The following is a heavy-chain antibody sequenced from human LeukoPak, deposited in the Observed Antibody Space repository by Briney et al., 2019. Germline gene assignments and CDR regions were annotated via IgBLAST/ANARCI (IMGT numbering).Heavy chain of an antibody. D-gene: IGHD2-2*01. CDR3: ATNYAWVYFEY. CDR1: GFSVSNHY. CDR2: FYRGGNT. Sequence: GGSLRLSCAASGFSVSNHYMSWVRQAPGKGLEWISVFYRGGNTYYADSVQGRFTISRDNSKNTLHLEMNSLRVEDTAVYYCATNYAWVYFEYWGQGPLVTVS. J-gene: IGHJ4*02. V-gene: IGHV3-66*01.